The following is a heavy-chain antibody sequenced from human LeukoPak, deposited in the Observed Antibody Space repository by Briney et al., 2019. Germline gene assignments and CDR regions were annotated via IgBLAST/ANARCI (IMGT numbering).Heavy chain of an antibody. CDR1: GGSISSYY. CDR2: IYYSGST. Sequence: PSETLSLTRTVSGGSISSYYWSWIRRPPGKGLEWIGYIYYSGSTNYNPSLKSRVTISVDTSKNQFSLKLSSVTAADTAVYYCAREPGTGYSYGSFDYWGQGTLVTVSS. J-gene: IGHJ4*02. CDR3: AREPGTGYSYGSFDY. V-gene: IGHV4-59*01. D-gene: IGHD5-18*01.